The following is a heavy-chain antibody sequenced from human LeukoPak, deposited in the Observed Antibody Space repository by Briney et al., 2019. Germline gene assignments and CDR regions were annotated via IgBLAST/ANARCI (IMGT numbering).Heavy chain of an antibody. CDR3: ARDNMNYGAYGMDV. CDR2: IYYSGST. CDR1: GGSISSYY. V-gene: IGHV4-59*01. J-gene: IGHJ6*02. Sequence: SETLSLTCTVSGGSISSYYWSWIRQPPGKGLKWIGYIYYSGSTNYNPSLKSRVTISVDTSKNQFSLKLSSVTAADTAVYYCARDNMNYGAYGMDVWGQGTTVTVSS. D-gene: IGHD3-16*01.